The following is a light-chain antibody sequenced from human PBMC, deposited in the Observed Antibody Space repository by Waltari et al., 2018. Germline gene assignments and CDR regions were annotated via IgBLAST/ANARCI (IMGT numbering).Light chain of an antibody. CDR2: GAS. Sequence: EIVMTQSPVTLSVSPGERATLSCRASQSVGTKLAWYQQKPGQAPRLLIHGASTRATGIAARFSGSGSGTEFTLTISSLQSEDFAIYYCQQYNLWPWTFDQGTKVDIK. J-gene: IGKJ1*01. CDR1: QSVGTK. V-gene: IGKV3-15*01. CDR3: QQYNLWPWT.